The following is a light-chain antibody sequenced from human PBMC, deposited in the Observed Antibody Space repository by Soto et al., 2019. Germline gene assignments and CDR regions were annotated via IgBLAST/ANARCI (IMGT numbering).Light chain of an antibody. V-gene: IGKV3-20*01. CDR1: QSVSSSY. Sequence: EIVLTQSPGTLSLSPRERATLXXRASQSVSSSYLAWYQQKPGPAPRVXIYWASSRATGIPDRFSGSGSGTDFTLTISRLEPEDFAVYYCQQYGSSPGTFGQGTNVEIK. CDR3: QQYGSSPGT. CDR2: WAS. J-gene: IGKJ1*01.